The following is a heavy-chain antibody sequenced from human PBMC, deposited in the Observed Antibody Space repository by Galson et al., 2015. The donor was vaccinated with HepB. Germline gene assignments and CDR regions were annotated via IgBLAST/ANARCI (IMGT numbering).Heavy chain of an antibody. V-gene: IGHV4-59*08. Sequence: TVSGGSISSYYWSWIRQPPGKGLEWIGYIYYSGSTNYNPSLKSRVTISVDTSKNQFSLKLSSVTAADTAVYYCARHGYYYGVSTMEATSDYWGQGTLVTVSS. CDR1: GGSISSYY. D-gene: IGHD3-10*01. CDR3: ARHGYYYGVSTMEATSDY. CDR2: IYYSGST. J-gene: IGHJ4*02.